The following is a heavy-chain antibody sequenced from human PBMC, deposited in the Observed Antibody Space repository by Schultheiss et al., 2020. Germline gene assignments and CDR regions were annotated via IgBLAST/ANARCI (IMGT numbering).Heavy chain of an antibody. CDR1: GLTFRSYW. V-gene: IGHV3-7*04. CDR3: ARGRDYGDH. CDR2: INQDGSQK. J-gene: IGHJ5*02. Sequence: GESLKISCEVSGLTFRSYWMTWVRQGPGKGLEWVASINQDGSQKYSADAVKGRFTISRDNAKKTAILEMNSLRAEDTALYFCARGRDYGDHWGQGTLVTVSS. D-gene: IGHD4-17*01.